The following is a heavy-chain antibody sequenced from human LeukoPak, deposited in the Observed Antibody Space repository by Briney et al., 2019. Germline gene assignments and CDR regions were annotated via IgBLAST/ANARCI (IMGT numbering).Heavy chain of an antibody. CDR3: ARATPGYSSPGYYYYMDV. V-gene: IGHV1-18*01. CDR2: ISAYNGNT. D-gene: IGHD3-9*01. Sequence: VSCKASGGTFSSYAISWVRQAPGQGLEWMGWISAYNGNTNYAQKLQGRVTMTTDTSTSTAYMELRSLRSDDTAVYYCARATPGYSSPGYYYYMDVWGKGTTVTVSS. CDR1: GGTFSSYA. J-gene: IGHJ6*03.